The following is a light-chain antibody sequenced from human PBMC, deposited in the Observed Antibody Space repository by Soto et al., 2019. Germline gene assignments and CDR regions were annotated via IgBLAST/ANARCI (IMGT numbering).Light chain of an antibody. CDR3: CSYPGSHTWV. CDR2: DVT. V-gene: IGLV2-11*01. Sequence: QSALTQPRPVSGSPGQSVTISCTGTNSDIGNYNYVSWYQQHPGKAPKVMIYDVTKRPSGVPDRFSGSTSGNTASLTISGLQAEDEADYYCCSYPGSHTWVFGGGTKVTVL. J-gene: IGLJ3*02. CDR1: NSDIGNYNY.